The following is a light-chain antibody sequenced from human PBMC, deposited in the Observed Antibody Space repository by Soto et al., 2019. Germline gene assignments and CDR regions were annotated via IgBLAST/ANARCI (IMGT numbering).Light chain of an antibody. CDR1: QSVSSSY. Sequence: EIVLTQSPGTLSLSPGERATLSCRASQSVSSSYLAWYQQKPGQAPRLLIYGASSRATGIPDRFSGSGSGTEFTLTISRLEPEDFAVYYCQQYRSSPPWTFGQGTQVEIK. CDR2: GAS. J-gene: IGKJ1*01. V-gene: IGKV3-20*01. CDR3: QQYRSSPPWT.